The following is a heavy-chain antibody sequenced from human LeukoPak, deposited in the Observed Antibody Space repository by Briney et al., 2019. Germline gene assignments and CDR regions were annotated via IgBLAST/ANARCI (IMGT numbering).Heavy chain of an antibody. Sequence: GGSLRLSCAASGLTFSSYSMNWFRQAPGKGLEWVSSISSSSSYIYYADSVKGRFTISRDNAKNSLYLQMNSLRAEDTAVYYCARDSSYYGSFDYWGQGTLVTVSS. V-gene: IGHV3-21*01. CDR1: GLTFSSYS. J-gene: IGHJ4*02. CDR3: ARDSSYYGSFDY. D-gene: IGHD3-10*01. CDR2: ISSSSSYI.